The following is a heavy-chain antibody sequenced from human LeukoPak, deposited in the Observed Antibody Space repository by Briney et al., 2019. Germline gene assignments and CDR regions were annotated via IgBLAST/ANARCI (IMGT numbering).Heavy chain of an antibody. V-gene: IGHV3-66*01. Sequence: GGSLRLSCAASGFTVSSNYMSWVRQAPGKGLEWVSVIYGGGSTNYADSVKGRFTISRDNSKNTLYLQMNSLRAEDTAVYYCARISVLWYFYAMDVWGQGTTVTVSS. D-gene: IGHD3-10*01. J-gene: IGHJ6*02. CDR3: ARISVLWYFYAMDV. CDR2: IYGGGST. CDR1: GFTVSSNY.